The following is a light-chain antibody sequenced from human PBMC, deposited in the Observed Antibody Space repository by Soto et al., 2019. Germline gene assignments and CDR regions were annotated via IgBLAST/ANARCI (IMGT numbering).Light chain of an antibody. J-gene: IGKJ5*01. Sequence: GRAQSPAPLSVSTGERATLSCRASQTVSRNLAWYQQRPGQAPRLLIYDISNRAAGVPARFSGSGSETEFTLTIRSLQSEDFAVYFCQPSNNWPPFAQGTRLEIK. CDR2: DIS. CDR3: QPSNNWPP. CDR1: QTVSRN. V-gene: IGKV3-15*01.